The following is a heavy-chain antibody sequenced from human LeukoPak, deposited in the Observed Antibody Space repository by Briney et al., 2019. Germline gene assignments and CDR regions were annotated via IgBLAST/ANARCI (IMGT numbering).Heavy chain of an antibody. J-gene: IGHJ6*02. CDR3: ARRGVVLVHGMDV. V-gene: IGHV5-10-1*01. Sequence: GESLKIFWKGSGYRFTSYWISLVRQMPGKGLEWMGRIEPSDSYTNYSPSCQGHVTISADKSISTAYLQWSSLTASDTAMYYCARRGVVLVHGMDVWGQGTTVTVSS. CDR2: IEPSDSYT. CDR1: GYRFTSYW. D-gene: IGHD2-21*01.